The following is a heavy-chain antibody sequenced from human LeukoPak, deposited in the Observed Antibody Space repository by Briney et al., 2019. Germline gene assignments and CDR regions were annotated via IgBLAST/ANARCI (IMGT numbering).Heavy chain of an antibody. D-gene: IGHD2-8*01. J-gene: IGHJ5*02. CDR1: GYTFNRYA. CDR2: ISSYNLNT. V-gene: IGHV1-18*01. Sequence: GASVRDSCKASGYTFNRYAITGVRQAPGQGLEWMGWISSYNLNTHYTQKFQGRLTMTVDTSPTTAYMDLTSLRFDDSAVYYCARVGNGASWPWEWFDPWGQGTPITVSS. CDR3: ARVGNGASWPWEWFDP.